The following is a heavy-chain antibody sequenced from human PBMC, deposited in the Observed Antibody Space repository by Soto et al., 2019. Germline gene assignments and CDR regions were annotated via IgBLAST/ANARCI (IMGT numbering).Heavy chain of an antibody. V-gene: IGHV2-5*02. CDR2: IYWDDDK. J-gene: IGHJ3*02. Sequence: QITLKESGPTLVKPTQTLTLTCTFSGFSLSTSGVGVGWIRQPPGKALEWLALIYWDDDKRYSPSLKSRLTNTKDTSKNQVVLTMTNMDPVETATYYCAHKTMITFGGVIVTAFDIWGQGTMVTVSS. CDR1: GFSLSTSGVG. D-gene: IGHD3-16*02. CDR3: AHKTMITFGGVIVTAFDI.